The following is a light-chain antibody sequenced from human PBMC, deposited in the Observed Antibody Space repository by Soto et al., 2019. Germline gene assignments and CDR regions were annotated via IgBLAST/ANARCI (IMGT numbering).Light chain of an antibody. CDR1: QSLGSD. CDR2: KAT. Sequence: DIPMTQSPPTLSASVGDGVSITCRASQSLGSDLAWYQQQPGKAPKLLIYKATNLQRGVPSRFSGSGSGTDFSLTISSLQPEDSATYYCQQYNDFQYTFGQGTKVEI. J-gene: IGKJ2*01. CDR3: QQYNDFQYT. V-gene: IGKV1-5*03.